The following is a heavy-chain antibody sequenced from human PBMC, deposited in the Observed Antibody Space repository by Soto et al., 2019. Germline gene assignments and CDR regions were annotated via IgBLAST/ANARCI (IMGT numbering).Heavy chain of an antibody. CDR2: VYYRGRS. J-gene: IGHJ4*02. Sequence: PSETLSRTCSVSGGSVSNRNYYWGWIRQCPGKGLEWIGSVYYRGRSYSKSSVKSRVTISVDTSKNQFSLNLNSVTASDTAVYYCVSQRTSVLTQAYFDYWGPGALVTVSS. CDR1: GGSVSNRNYY. V-gene: IGHV4-39*01. CDR3: VSQRTSVLTQAYFDY. D-gene: IGHD2-8*01.